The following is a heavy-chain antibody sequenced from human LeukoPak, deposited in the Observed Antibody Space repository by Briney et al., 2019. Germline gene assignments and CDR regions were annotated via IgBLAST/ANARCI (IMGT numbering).Heavy chain of an antibody. Sequence: SGGSLRLSCAASGFTFSSYGMHWVRQAPGKGLEWVAVISYDGSNKYYADSVKGRFTISRDNSKNTLYLQMNSLRAEDTAVYYCARARNSGYAFDFWGQGTMVTVSS. J-gene: IGHJ3*01. CDR1: GFTFSSYG. V-gene: IGHV3-30*03. CDR2: ISYDGSNK. CDR3: ARARNSGYAFDF. D-gene: IGHD2/OR15-2a*01.